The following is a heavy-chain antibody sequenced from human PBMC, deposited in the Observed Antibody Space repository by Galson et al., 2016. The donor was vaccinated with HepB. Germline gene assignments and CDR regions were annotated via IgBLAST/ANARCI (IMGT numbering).Heavy chain of an antibody. Sequence: SLRLSCATSGFTFYEYWMTWVRQAPGKGLEWVANIKKAGSEKSYLESVKGRCTVSRDDAEKSVHLQLDSLRGEDTGLYYCARVSAAPNSGAPRRGCDYYGLDVWGQGTTVTVSS. CDR1: GFTFYEYW. J-gene: IGHJ6*02. D-gene: IGHD4-23*01. V-gene: IGHV3-7*03. CDR3: ARVSAAPNSGAPRRGCDYYGLDV. CDR2: IKKAGSEK.